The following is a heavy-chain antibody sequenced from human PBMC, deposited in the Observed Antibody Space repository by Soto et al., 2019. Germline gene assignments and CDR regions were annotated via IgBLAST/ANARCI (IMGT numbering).Heavy chain of an antibody. CDR1: GFTFSSYG. CDR3: ARGLRSVLDY. Sequence: GGSLRLSCAASGFTFSSYGIHWVRQAPGKGLEWVALISYDGSNKYYADSVKGRFTISRDNSKNTLYLQMNSLRADDTAMYYCARGLRSVLDYWGQGALVTVSS. V-gene: IGHV3-30*03. CDR2: ISYDGSNK. J-gene: IGHJ4*02. D-gene: IGHD6-6*01.